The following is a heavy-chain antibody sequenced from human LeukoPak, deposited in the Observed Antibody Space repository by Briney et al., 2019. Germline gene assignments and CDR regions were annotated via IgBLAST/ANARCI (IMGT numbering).Heavy chain of an antibody. CDR3: ARVEEGYGSGRRENYYYYMDV. CDR2: IYYSGST. D-gene: IGHD3-10*01. Sequence: SETLSLTCTVSGGSISSYYWSWIRQPPGKGLEWIGYIYYSGSTNYNPSLKSRVTISVDTSKNQFSLRLSSVTAADTAVYYCARVEEGYGSGRRENYYYYMDVWGKGTTVTISS. CDR1: GGSISSYY. V-gene: IGHV4-59*01. J-gene: IGHJ6*03.